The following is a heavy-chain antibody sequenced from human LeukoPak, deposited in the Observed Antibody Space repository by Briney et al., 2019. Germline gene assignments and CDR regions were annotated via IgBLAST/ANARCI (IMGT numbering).Heavy chain of an antibody. CDR2: IYHSGST. V-gene: IGHV4-38-2*02. Sequence: SETLSLTCTVSGYSISSGYYWGWIRQPPGKGREGIGSIYHSGSTYYNPSLKSRVSISVDTCKNQFSLKLSAVTAADTGAYDCAGAPAMAVWVPWGQRALVSAS. CDR1: GYSISSGYY. J-gene: IGHJ5*02. CDR3: AGAPAMAVWVP. D-gene: IGHD5-18*01.